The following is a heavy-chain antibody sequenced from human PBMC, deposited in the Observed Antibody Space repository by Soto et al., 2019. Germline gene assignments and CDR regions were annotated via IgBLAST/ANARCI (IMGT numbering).Heavy chain of an antibody. Sequence: GGSLRLSCAASGLTLSSYAMSWVRQVPGKGLEWVSAISGSGGSTYYADSVKGRFTISRDNSKNTLYLQMNSLRAEDTAVYYCAKSGYESSGDNAFDIWGQGTMVTVSS. J-gene: IGHJ3*02. CDR1: GLTLSSYA. V-gene: IGHV3-23*01. CDR3: AKSGYESSGDNAFDI. CDR2: ISGSGGST. D-gene: IGHD3-22*01.